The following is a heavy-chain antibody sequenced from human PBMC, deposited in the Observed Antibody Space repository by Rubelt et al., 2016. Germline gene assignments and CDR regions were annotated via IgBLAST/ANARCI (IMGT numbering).Heavy chain of an antibody. CDR2: IYPGDSDT. V-gene: IGHV5-51*01. CDR3: ARLFGGTNYNCFQH. Sequence: EVQLVQSRAEVKKPGESLKISCQGSRYIFTNYWIGWVRQMPGKGLEWMGIIYPGDSDTRYSPSVQGQVSISADKSISTAYLQWSSLKASDTAMYYCARLFGGTNYNCFQHWGQGTLVTVSS. CDR1: RYIFTNYW. D-gene: IGHD1-26*01. J-gene: IGHJ1*01.